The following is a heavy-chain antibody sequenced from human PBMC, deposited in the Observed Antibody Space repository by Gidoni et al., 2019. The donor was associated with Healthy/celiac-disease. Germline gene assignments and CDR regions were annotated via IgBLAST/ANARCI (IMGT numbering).Heavy chain of an antibody. CDR1: GGSISSSRYY. CDR3: ARHSEVAAAPDY. D-gene: IGHD6-13*01. CDR2: SYYSGST. V-gene: IGHV4-39*01. J-gene: IGHJ4*02. Sequence: QLQLQESGPGLVKPSETLSLTCTVPGGSISSSRYYWGLIRQPPGKGLVWIGSSYYSGSTYSNPSLKSRVTISVDTTKNQFSLKLSSVTAADTAVYYCARHSEVAAAPDYWGQGTLVNVSS.